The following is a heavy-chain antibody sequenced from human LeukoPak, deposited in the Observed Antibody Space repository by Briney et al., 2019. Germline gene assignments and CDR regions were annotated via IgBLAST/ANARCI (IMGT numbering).Heavy chain of an antibody. V-gene: IGHV4-4*09. Sequence: KPSETLSLTCTVSGGSISSYYWSWIRQPPGKGLEWIGYIYTSGSTNYGPSLKSRVTISVDTSKNQFSVKLSSVTAADTAVYYCARLGYSGSGPGYYYYYMDVWGKGTTVTVSS. D-gene: IGHD5-12*01. J-gene: IGHJ6*03. CDR3: ARLGYSGSGPGYYYYYMDV. CDR1: GGSISSYY. CDR2: IYTSGST.